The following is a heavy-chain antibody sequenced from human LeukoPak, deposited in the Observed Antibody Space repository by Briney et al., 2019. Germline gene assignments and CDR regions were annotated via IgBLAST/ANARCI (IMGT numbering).Heavy chain of an antibody. J-gene: IGHJ4*02. Sequence: PSETLSLTCTVSGGSISSYYWSWIRQPPGKGLEWIGYIYYSGSTNYNPSLKSRVTISVNTSKNQFSLKLSSVTAADTAVYYCARDGGIAAAGMVDYWGQGALVTVSS. V-gene: IGHV4-59*01. CDR3: ARDGGIAAAGMVDY. D-gene: IGHD6-13*01. CDR2: IYYSGST. CDR1: GGSISSYY.